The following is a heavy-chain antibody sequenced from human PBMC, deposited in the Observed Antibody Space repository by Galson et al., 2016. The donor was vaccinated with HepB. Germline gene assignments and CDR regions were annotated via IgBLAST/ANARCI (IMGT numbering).Heavy chain of an antibody. D-gene: IGHD4-17*01. J-gene: IGHJ4*02. V-gene: IGHV5-51*01. Sequence: QSGAEVTKPGESLKISCKGSGYSFTNYWIGWVRQMPGKGLEYMGIFYPGYSDTRYSPSFQGQVTISADESISTAYLQWSSLKASGTAIYYCARLRGGDYLFDYWGQGTLVTVSS. CDR3: ARLRGGDYLFDY. CDR1: GYSFTNYW. CDR2: FYPGYSDT.